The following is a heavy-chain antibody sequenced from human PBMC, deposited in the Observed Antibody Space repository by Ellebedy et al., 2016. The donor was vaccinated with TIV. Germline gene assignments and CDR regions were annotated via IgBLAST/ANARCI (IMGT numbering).Heavy chain of an antibody. CDR1: GFSISSHR. CDR3: ARHSGGHGFDI. CDR2: ISSDGSDT. Sequence: PGGSLRLSCAASGFSISSHRMHWVRQAAGKGLVWVSPISSDGSDTSYADSVKGRFIISRDNAENTLDLQMSSLRAEDTALYYCARHSGGHGFDIWGQGTMVTVSP. V-gene: IGHV3-74*01. D-gene: IGHD2-21*01. J-gene: IGHJ3*02.